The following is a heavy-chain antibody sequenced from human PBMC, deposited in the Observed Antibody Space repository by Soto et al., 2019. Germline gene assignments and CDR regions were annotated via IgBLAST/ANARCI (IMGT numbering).Heavy chain of an antibody. J-gene: IGHJ4*02. CDR1: GGSISSGGYS. D-gene: IGHD5-18*01. Sequence: SETLSLTCAVSGGSISSGGYSWSWIRQPPGKGLEWIGYIYHSGSTYYNPSLKSRVTISVDRSKNQFSLKLSSVTAADTAVYYCARGATVTAMVRNTGYYFDYWGQGSLVTVSS. CDR3: ARGATVTAMVRNTGYYFDY. CDR2: IYHSGST. V-gene: IGHV4-30-2*01.